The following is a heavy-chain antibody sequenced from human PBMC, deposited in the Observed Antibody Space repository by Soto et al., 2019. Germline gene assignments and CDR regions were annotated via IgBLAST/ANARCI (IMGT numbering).Heavy chain of an antibody. CDR3: ASRTPPRTIIGVVTFDY. D-gene: IGHD3-3*01. V-gene: IGHV1-18*01. Sequence: ASVKVSCKASGYTFTSYGISWVRQAPGQGLEWMGWISAYNGNTNYAQKLQGRVTMTTDTSTSTAYMELRSLRSDDTAVYYCASRTPPRTIIGVVTFDYWGQGTLVTVSS. CDR1: GYTFTSYG. CDR2: ISAYNGNT. J-gene: IGHJ4*02.